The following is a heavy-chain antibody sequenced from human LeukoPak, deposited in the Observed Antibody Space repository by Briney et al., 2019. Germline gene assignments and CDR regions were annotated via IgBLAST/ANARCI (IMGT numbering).Heavy chain of an antibody. J-gene: IGHJ5*02. CDR1: GGSISSYY. CDR2: IYTSGST. V-gene: IGHV4-4*07. CDR3: ARARSRFGELFAWFDP. Sequence: SETLSVTCTVSGGSISSYYWSWIRQPAGKGLEWIGRIYTSGSTYYNPSLKSRVTISVDRSKNRFSLKLSSVTAADTAVYYCARARSRFGELFAWFDPWGQGTLVTVSS. D-gene: IGHD3-10*01.